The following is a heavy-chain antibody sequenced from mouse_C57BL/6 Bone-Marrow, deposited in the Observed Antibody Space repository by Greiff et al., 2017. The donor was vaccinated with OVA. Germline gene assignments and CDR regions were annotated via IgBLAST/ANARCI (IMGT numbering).Heavy chain of an antibody. J-gene: IGHJ4*01. V-gene: IGHV7-3*01. CDR1: GFTFTDYY. CDR2: IRNKANGYTT. D-gene: IGHD1-1*01. CDR3: ARLDYYGSSPYYYAMDY. Sequence: EVHLVESGGGLVQPGGSLSLSCAASGFTFTDYYMSWVRQPPGKALEWLGFIRNKANGYTTEYSASVKGRFTISRDNSQSILYLQMNALRAEDSATYYCARLDYYGSSPYYYAMDYWGQGTSVTVSS.